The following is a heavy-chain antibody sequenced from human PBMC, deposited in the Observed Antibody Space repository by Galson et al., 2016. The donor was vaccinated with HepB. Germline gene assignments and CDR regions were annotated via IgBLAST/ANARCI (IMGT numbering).Heavy chain of an antibody. D-gene: IGHD3-9*01. CDR2: INSSRAYI. CDR1: GFTFSIYS. Sequence: SLRLSCAASGFTFSIYSMNWVRQAPGKGLEWVSSINSSRAYIYYTDSVKGRFTISRDNAKNSLYLQMNSLRAEDTAVYYCARRYGDGMARRAFDLWGQGTMVTVSS. J-gene: IGHJ3*01. V-gene: IGHV3-21*01. CDR3: ARRYGDGMARRAFDL.